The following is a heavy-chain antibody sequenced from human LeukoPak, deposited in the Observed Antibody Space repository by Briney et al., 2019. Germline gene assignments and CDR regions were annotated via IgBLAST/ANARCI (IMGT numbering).Heavy chain of an antibody. V-gene: IGHV3-30*14. J-gene: IGHJ4*02. CDR3: ARVRGYSSNFDY. CDR1: GFTFSSYA. Sequence: GGSLRLSCAASGFTFSSYAMHWVRQAPGKGLEWVAVISYDGSNKYYADSVKGRFTISRDNSKNTLYLQMNSLRAEDTAVYYCARVRGYSSNFDYWGQGTLVTVSS. CDR2: ISYDGSNK. D-gene: IGHD6-13*01.